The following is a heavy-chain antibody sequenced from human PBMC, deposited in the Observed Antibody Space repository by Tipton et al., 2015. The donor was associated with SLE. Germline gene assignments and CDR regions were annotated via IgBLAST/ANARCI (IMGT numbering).Heavy chain of an antibody. V-gene: IGHV4-59*01. Sequence: TLSLTCLVFCGSIKGNYWSWIRQPPGKGLEWVGYIYDTGSTDRNPPLKSRVSLSVDTSQNQFSLNLSFVTPADTAVYYCARGSTTWMFWGQGKLVTVSS. CDR3: ARGSTTWMF. D-gene: IGHD1-1*01. CDR1: CGSIKGNY. CDR2: IYDTGST. J-gene: IGHJ4*02.